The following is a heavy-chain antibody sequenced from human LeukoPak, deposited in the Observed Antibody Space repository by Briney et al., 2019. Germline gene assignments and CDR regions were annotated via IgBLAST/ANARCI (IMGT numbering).Heavy chain of an antibody. CDR2: MNPNSGNT. Sequence: ASVKVSCKASGYTFTSYDINWVRQATGQGLEWMGWMNPNSGNTGYAQKFQGRATMTRNTSISTAYMELSSLRSEDTAVYYCARDADYDILTGYRVANAFDIWGQGTMVTVSS. CDR1: GYTFTSYD. CDR3: ARDADYDILTGYRVANAFDI. V-gene: IGHV1-8*01. J-gene: IGHJ3*02. D-gene: IGHD3-9*01.